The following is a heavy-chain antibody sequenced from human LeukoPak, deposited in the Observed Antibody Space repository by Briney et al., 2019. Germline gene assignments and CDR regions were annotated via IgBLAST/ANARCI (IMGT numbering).Heavy chain of an antibody. V-gene: IGHV4-34*01. CDR3: ARGTVFGVVITRDYYYYMDV. CDR2: INHSGST. J-gene: IGHJ6*03. CDR1: GGSFSGYY. Sequence: PSETLSLTWAVYGGSFSGYYWSWIRQPPGKGLEWIGEINHSGSTNYNPSLKSRVTISVDTSKNQFPLKLSSVTAADTAVYYCARGTVFGVVITRDYYYYMDVWGKGTTVTVSS. D-gene: IGHD3-3*01.